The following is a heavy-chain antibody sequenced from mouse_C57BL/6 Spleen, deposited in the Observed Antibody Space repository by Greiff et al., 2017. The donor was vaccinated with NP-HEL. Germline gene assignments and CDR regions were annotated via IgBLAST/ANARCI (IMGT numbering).Heavy chain of an antibody. CDR3: ARDEDSNPAWFAY. J-gene: IGHJ3*01. V-gene: IGHV5-4*01. Sequence: EVKLVESGGGLVKPGGSLKLSCAASGFTFSSYAMSWVRQTPEKRLEWVATISDGGSYTYYPDNVKGRFTISRDNAKHNLYLQMSHLKSEDTAMYYCARDEDSNPAWFAYWGQGTLVTVSA. D-gene: IGHD2-5*01. CDR1: GFTFSSYA. CDR2: ISDGGSYT.